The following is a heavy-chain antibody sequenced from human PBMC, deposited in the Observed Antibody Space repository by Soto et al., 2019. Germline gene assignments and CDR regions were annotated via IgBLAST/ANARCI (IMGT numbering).Heavy chain of an antibody. V-gene: IGHV4-38-2*02. CDR1: GYSITSGYF. CDR2: VYHSGST. CDR3: ARDRRDAYKRYFEF. Sequence: SETLSLTCAVSGYSITSGYFWGWIRQPPGKGLEWIASVYHSGSTYYNPSLKSRVSMSVDTAENQFSLRLSSVTAADTAVYYCARDRRDAYKRYFEFWGQCNQVTVSS. J-gene: IGHJ4*02. D-gene: IGHD3-9*01.